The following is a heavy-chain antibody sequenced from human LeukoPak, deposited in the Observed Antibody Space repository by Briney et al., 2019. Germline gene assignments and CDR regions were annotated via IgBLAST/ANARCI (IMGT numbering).Heavy chain of an antibody. Sequence: GGSLRLSCAASGFSFSDSYMSWIRQAPGQGLEWLSYIKSSDTSTFYADSVKGRFTVSRDNAKNSLYLQMNSLRADDTAVYYCARRGNMSSHAFDIWGQGIVVTVSS. J-gene: IGHJ3*02. CDR3: ARRGNMSSHAFDI. CDR1: GFSFSDSY. V-gene: IGHV3-11*01. CDR2: IKSSDTST. D-gene: IGHD2/OR15-2a*01.